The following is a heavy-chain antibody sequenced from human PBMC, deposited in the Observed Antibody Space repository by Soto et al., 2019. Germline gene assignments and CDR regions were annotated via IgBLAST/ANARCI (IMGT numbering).Heavy chain of an antibody. Sequence: ASVKVSCKASGYSFTDYYMHWVRQAPGQGLEWMGWINPYRGATNYAQKFQGRVTMTRDTSISTAYMELSRLRSDDTAVYWCAREHVRPGTGAMDVWGQGTTVTVSS. CDR3: AREHVRPGTGAMDV. CDR2: INPYRGAT. V-gene: IGHV1-2*02. D-gene: IGHD1-1*01. J-gene: IGHJ6*02. CDR1: GYSFTDYY.